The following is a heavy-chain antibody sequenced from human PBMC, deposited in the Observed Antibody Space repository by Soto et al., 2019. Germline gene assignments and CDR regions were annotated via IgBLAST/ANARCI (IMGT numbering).Heavy chain of an antibody. V-gene: IGHV3-30*18. CDR1: GFTFSSYG. J-gene: IGHJ4*02. CDR3: AKDLSGYYDSSGPFDY. D-gene: IGHD3-22*01. Sequence: GGSLRLSCAASGFTFSSYGMHWVRQAPGKGLEWVAVISYDGSNKYYADSVKGRFTISRDNSKNTLYLQMNSLRAEDTAVYYCAKDLSGYYDSSGPFDYWGQGTLVTVSS. CDR2: ISYDGSNK.